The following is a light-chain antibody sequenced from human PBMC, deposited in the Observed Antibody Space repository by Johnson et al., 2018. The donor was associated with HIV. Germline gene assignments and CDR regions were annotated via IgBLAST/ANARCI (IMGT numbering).Light chain of an antibody. J-gene: IGLJ1*01. CDR3: GTWDSRLSAIYV. CDR2: DNN. CDR1: SSNIGNNY. Sequence: QSVLTQPPSMSAAPGQRVTISCSGSSSNIGNNYVSWYQQLPGTAPKLLIYDNNKRPSGIPDRFSGSKSGTSATLGITGLQTGDEADYYCGTWDSRLSAIYVFGTGTKVTVL. V-gene: IGLV1-51*01.